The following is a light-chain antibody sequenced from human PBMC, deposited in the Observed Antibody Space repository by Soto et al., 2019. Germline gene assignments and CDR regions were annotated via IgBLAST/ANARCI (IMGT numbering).Light chain of an antibody. CDR3: QQYNKWPIT. J-gene: IGKJ5*01. V-gene: IGKV3-15*01. CDR2: GAS. Sequence: EIVMTQSPATLSVSPGERATLSCRASQSVSSNLAWYQQKPGQAPRLLIYGASTRATGIPARFSGSGSGTEFTLTISRLHSEDFAFYYCQQYNKWPITFGQGTRLEIK. CDR1: QSVSSN.